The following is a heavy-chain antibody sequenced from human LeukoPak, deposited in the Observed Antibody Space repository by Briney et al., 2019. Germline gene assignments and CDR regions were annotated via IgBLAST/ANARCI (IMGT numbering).Heavy chain of an antibody. CDR2: INQDGGEK. D-gene: IGHD5/OR15-5a*01. CDR3: ATYNSVNAREFQY. CDR1: GFTFSSHW. V-gene: IGHV3-7*01. Sequence: GGSLRLSCAASGFTFSSHWMTWVRQAPGKGLEWVANINQDGGEKYYVDSVKGRFTISRDNAKNSLYLQMNSLGGDDTAIYYCATYNSVNAREFQYWGQGTLVTVPS. J-gene: IGHJ1*01.